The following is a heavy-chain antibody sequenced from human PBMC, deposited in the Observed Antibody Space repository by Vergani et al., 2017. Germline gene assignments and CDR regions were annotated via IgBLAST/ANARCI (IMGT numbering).Heavy chain of an antibody. Sequence: QVQLQESGPGLVKPPGTLSLTCAVSGASISSSHYWSWIRQPAGKGPEWIGHIHTGGSTDLNPSIKSRVSISVDTSKSKFSLKLNSVTVADTAVYYCARSRPYCTSGSCAAICGQGTLVTVSS. CDR3: ARSRPYCTSGSCAAI. D-gene: IGHD2-15*01. CDR2: IHTGGST. V-gene: IGHV4-61*02. CDR1: GASISSSHY. J-gene: IGHJ4*02.